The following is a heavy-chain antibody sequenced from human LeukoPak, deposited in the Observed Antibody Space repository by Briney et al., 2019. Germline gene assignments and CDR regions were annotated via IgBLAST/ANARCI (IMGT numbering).Heavy chain of an antibody. CDR1: GGSVSTDNYY. J-gene: IGHJ6*02. V-gene: IGHV4-61*01. CDR3: ARDSRGDYADYYYYGMDV. D-gene: IGHD4-17*01. Sequence: SETLSLTCTVSGGSVSTDNYYWSWIRQPPGKGLEWIGYIYYSGSTNYNPSLKSRVTISVDTSKNQFSLKLSSVTAADTAVYYCARDSRGDYADYYYYGMDVWGQGTTVTVSS. CDR2: IYYSGST.